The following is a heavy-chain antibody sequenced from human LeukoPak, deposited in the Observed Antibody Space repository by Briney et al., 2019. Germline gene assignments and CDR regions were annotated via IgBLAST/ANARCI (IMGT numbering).Heavy chain of an antibody. CDR2: IYYSGST. CDR3: ARENSNSWYLDY. D-gene: IGHD6-13*01. CDR1: GGSFSTYY. Sequence: SETLSLTCTVSGGSFSTYYWSWIRQPPGKGLEWIGYIYYSGSTDYNPSLKSRVTMSLDTSKNQFSLNLSSVTAADTAVYYCARENSNSWYLDYWGQGTLVTVSS. J-gene: IGHJ4*02. V-gene: IGHV4-59*01.